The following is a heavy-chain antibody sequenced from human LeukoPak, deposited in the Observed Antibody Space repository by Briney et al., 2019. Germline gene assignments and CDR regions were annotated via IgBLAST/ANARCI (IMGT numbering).Heavy chain of an antibody. Sequence: GASVKVSCKASGGTFISYAISWVRQAPGQGLEWMGGIIPIFGTANYAQKFQGRVTITADESTSTAYMELSSLRSEDTAVYYCARVGWNGGNSGRVLVGDYWGKGTLVTVSS. D-gene: IGHD4-23*01. CDR2: IIPIFGTA. CDR3: ARVGWNGGNSGRVLVGDY. J-gene: IGHJ4*02. CDR1: GGTFISYA. V-gene: IGHV1-69*13.